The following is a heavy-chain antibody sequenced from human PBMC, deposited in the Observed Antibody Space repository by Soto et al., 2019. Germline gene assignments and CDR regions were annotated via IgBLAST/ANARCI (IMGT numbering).Heavy chain of an antibody. J-gene: IGHJ4*02. D-gene: IGHD3-3*01. Sequence: EVQLVESGGGLVQPGGSLKLSCAASGFTFSGSAMHWVRQASGKGLEWVGRIRSKANSYATTYTVSVKGRFTISRDDSRTTAYLQMNSLKTEDTAVYYCARGVYAFSCGHPKGVDYWGQGTVVTVSS. CDR3: ARGVYAFSCGHPKGVDY. V-gene: IGHV3-73*02. CDR1: GFTFSGSA. CDR2: IRSKANSYAT.